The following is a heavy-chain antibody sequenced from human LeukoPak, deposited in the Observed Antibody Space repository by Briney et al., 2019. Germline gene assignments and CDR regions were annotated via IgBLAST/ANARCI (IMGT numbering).Heavy chain of an antibody. V-gene: IGHV3-53*01. Sequence: GGSLRLSCAASTFTVSGDYMSWVRQAPGKGLEWVSLIYTGGATYYADSVKGRFTISRDNSKNTLYLQMNSLRAEDTAVYYCARDTGIAVAGSNYWGQGTLVTVSS. CDR2: IYTGGAT. J-gene: IGHJ4*02. CDR3: ARDTGIAVAGSNY. D-gene: IGHD6-19*01. CDR1: TFTVSGDY.